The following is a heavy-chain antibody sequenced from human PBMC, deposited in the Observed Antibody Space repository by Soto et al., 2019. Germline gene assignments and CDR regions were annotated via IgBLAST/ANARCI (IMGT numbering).Heavy chain of an antibody. Sequence: ASVKVSCKASGYTFTSYGLAWVRQAPGQGLEWMAWISVYKGNTEYAQKFQGRLSLTTEKSTTTGYMELRGLTSDDTAVYYYNSGSRDRGYFDFWGQGTLVTVSS. D-gene: IGHD3-10*01. J-gene: IGHJ4*02. CDR1: GYTFTSYG. CDR3: NSGSRDRGYFDF. CDR2: ISVYKGNT. V-gene: IGHV1-18*01.